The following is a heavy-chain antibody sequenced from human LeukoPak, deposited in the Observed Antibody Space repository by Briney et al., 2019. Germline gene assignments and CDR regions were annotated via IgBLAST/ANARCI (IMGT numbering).Heavy chain of an antibody. CDR1: GFTFSNYN. D-gene: IGHD3-10*01. CDR3: AQTFGSGFPN. Sequence: PGGSLRLSCAASGFTFSNYNMNWVRQAPAQAKEWVSSITSSGTYIFYADSVKGRFTISRDNAKNSLYLQMDSLGPEDTALYYCAQTFGSGFPNWGQGTLVTVSS. J-gene: IGHJ4*02. CDR2: ITSSGTYI. V-gene: IGHV3-21*04.